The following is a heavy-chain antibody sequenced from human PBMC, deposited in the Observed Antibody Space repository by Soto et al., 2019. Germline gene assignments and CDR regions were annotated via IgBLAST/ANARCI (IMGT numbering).Heavy chain of an antibody. D-gene: IGHD2-2*01. CDR3: AIVPAASVRAEYFQH. CDR2: IWYDGSNK. V-gene: IGHV3-33*01. CDR1: GFTFSSYG. Sequence: GGSLRLSCAASGFTFSSYGMHWVRQAPGKGLEWVAVIWYDGSNKYYADSVKGRFTISRDNSKNTLYLQMNSLRAEDTAVYYCAIVPAASVRAEYFQHWGQGTLVTVSS. J-gene: IGHJ1*01.